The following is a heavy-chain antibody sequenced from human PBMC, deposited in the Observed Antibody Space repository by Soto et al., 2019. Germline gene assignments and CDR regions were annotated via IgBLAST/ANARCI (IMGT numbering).Heavy chain of an antibody. CDR3: ARERIAAAGDYYYYGMDV. D-gene: IGHD6-13*01. V-gene: IGHV1-69*06. Sequence: SVKVSCKASGGTFSSYAISWVRQAPGQGLEWMGGIIPIFGTANYAQKFQGRATITADKSTSTAYMELSSLRSEDTAVYYCARERIAAAGDYYYYGMDVWGQGTTVTVSS. J-gene: IGHJ6*02. CDR1: GGTFSSYA. CDR2: IIPIFGTA.